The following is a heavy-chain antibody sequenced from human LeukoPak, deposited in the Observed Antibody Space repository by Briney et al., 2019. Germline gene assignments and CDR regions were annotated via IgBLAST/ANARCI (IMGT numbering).Heavy chain of an antibody. J-gene: IGHJ4*02. CDR1: GYSFTSYW. CDR2: IYPGDSDT. D-gene: IGHD3-3*01. Sequence: GESLKISCKGSGYSFTSYWIGWVRQMPGKGLEWMGIIYPGDSDTRYSPSFQGQVTIPADKSISTAYLQWSSLKASDTAMYYCARQAYDFWSGYYTFYFDYWGQGTLVTVSS. CDR3: ARQAYDFWSGYYTFYFDY. V-gene: IGHV5-51*01.